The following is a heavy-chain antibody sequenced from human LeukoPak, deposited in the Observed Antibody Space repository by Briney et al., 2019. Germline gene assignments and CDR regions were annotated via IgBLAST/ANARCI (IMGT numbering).Heavy chain of an antibody. CDR1: GYTFTNYW. D-gene: IGHD2-15*01. CDR2: IYAGDSDT. Sequence: GESLKISCKGSGYTFTNYWIAWVRQMPGKGLEWMGIIYAGDSDTRYSPSFQGQVTISADKSISTAYLQWSSLKASDTAIYYCASEYCSGGNCYFDYWGQGTLVTVSS. CDR3: ASEYCSGGNCYFDY. V-gene: IGHV5-51*01. J-gene: IGHJ4*02.